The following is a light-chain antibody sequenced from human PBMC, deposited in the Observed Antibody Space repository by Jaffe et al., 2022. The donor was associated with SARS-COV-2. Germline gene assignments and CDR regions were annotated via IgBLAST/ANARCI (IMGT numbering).Light chain of an antibody. CDR2: GAS. J-gene: IGKJ2*01. V-gene: IGKV3-15*01. CDR1: QSVSSK. CDR3: QQNNNWPYT. Sequence: DILMTQSPATLSLSPGERATLSCRASQSVSSKLAWFQQKPGQAPRLLIYGASTRATGVPARFSGSGSGTEFTLAISGLQSEDFAVYYCQQNNNWPYTFGQGTKLEIK.